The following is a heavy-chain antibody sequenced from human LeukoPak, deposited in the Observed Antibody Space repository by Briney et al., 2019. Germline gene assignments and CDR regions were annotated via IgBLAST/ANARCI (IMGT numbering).Heavy chain of an antibody. Sequence: SQTLSLTCTVSGGSISSGDYYWSWIRQSPGKGLEWIGHIYYSGSTNYNPSLKSRVTISVDTSKNQFSLKLSSVTAADTAVYYCARGTEHIDYWGQGTLVTVSS. CDR3: ARGTEHIDY. D-gene: IGHD1-14*01. J-gene: IGHJ4*02. V-gene: IGHV4-61*08. CDR1: GGSISSGDYY. CDR2: IYYSGST.